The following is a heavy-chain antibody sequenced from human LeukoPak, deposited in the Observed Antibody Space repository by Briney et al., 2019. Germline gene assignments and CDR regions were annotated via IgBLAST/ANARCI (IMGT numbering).Heavy chain of an antibody. V-gene: IGHV1-69*13. CDR2: IIPIFGTA. CDR3: ARGGDPQGHFQH. D-gene: IGHD5-12*01. J-gene: IGHJ1*01. CDR1: GGTFSSYA. Sequence: ASVKVSCKASGGTFSSYAISWVRQAPGQGLEWMGGIIPIFGTANYAQKFQGRVTITADESTSTAYMGLSSLRSEDTAVYYRARGGDPQGHFQHWGQGTLVTVSS.